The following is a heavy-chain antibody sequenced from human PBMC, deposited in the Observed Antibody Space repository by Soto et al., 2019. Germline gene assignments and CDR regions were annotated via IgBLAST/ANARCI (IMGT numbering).Heavy chain of an antibody. Sequence: PSETLSLTCSVSGGSISCSYWSWIRQSPGKGLEWLGYVYYTGSTNYSPSLRSRVSISVDTSKNEFSLRLSSVTAADTAVYFCARSVAVPGAHIDYWGQGTQVTGLL. CDR3: ARSVAVPGAHIDY. CDR2: VYYTGST. J-gene: IGHJ4*02. V-gene: IGHV4-59*01. CDR1: GGSISCSY. D-gene: IGHD6-19*01.